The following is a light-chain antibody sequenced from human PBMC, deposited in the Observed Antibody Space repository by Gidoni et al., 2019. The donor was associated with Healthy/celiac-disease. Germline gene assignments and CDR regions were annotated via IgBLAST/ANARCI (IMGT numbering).Light chain of an antibody. J-gene: IGLJ2*01. CDR2: EDS. CDR1: ALPKKY. Sequence: SYELPPPPSVSVSPGQTARITCSGAALPKKYAYWYQQKSGQAPVLVIYEDSKRPSGNPERFSGASSGTMATLTSSGAQGEDEADYYCYSTDSSGNHRNVVFGGGTKLTVL. CDR3: YSTDSSGNHRNVV. V-gene: IGLV3-10*01.